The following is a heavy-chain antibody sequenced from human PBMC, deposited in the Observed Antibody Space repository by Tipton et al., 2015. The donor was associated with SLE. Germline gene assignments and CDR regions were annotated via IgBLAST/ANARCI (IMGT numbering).Heavy chain of an antibody. J-gene: IGHJ4*02. CDR2: IRYDGSNK. Sequence: SLRLSCAASGFTFSSYGMLWVRQAPGKGLEWVAFIRYDGSNKYYADSVKGRFTISRDNSKNMLYLQMNSLRAEDTAVYYCSLGDYFDYWGQGTLVTVSS. D-gene: IGHD3-16*01. CDR1: GFTFSSYG. CDR3: SLGDYFDY. V-gene: IGHV3-30*02.